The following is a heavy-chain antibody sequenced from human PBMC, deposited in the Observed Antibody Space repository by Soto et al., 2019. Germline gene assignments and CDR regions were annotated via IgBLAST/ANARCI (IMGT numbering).Heavy chain of an antibody. V-gene: IGHV4-61*03. D-gene: IGHD2-2*01. CDR2: VHFSGTN. CDR1: DGSVRNGMYY. J-gene: IGHJ4*02. CDR3: ARYCSNFDCHHLYYFDS. Sequence: PSETLSLTCSVSDGSVRNGMYYWGWVRQPPGKGLEGLGNVHFSGTNIYIPSLMRRVTMSVYMSKNHVFLELTSVHAADTAIDYCARYCSNFDCHHLYYFDSWGQGTQGTGS.